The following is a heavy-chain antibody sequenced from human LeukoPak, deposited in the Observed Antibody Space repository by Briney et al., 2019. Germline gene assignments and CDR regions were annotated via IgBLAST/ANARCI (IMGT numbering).Heavy chain of an antibody. Sequence: PSETLSLTCTVSGGSISSSSYYWGWIRQPPGKGLEWIGSIYYSGSTYYNPSLKSRVTISVDTSKNQFSLKLSSVTAADTAVYYCESYDSSGYHSAFDYWGQGTLVTVSS. V-gene: IGHV4-39*01. CDR1: GGSISSSSYY. J-gene: IGHJ4*02. CDR2: IYYSGST. D-gene: IGHD3-22*01. CDR3: ESYDSSGYHSAFDY.